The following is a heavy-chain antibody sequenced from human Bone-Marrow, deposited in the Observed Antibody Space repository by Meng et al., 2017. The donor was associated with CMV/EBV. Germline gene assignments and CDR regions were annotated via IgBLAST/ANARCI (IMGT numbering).Heavy chain of an antibody. Sequence: GESLKISCAASGFTFSSYSMNWVRQAPGKGLEWVSSISSSSSYIYYADSVKGRFTISRDNAKNSLYLQMNSLRAEDTAVYYCALQWATSFYYGMDVWGQGNTVTVSS. V-gene: IGHV3-21*01. D-gene: IGHD5-12*01. CDR1: GFTFSSYS. CDR3: ALQWATSFYYGMDV. J-gene: IGHJ6*02. CDR2: ISSSSSYI.